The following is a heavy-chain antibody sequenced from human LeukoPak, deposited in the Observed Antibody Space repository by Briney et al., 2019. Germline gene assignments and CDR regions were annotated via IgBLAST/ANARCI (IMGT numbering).Heavy chain of an antibody. CDR3: AKGTSWISPYYYMDV. Sequence: GGSLRLSCAASGFTFSSYAMHWVRQAPGKGLEWVSAIGSSGNTFYADSVKGRFTISRDNSKSTLYLQMNSLRAEDTALYYCAKGTSWISPYYYMDVWGTGTTVTVSS. J-gene: IGHJ6*03. CDR2: IGSSGNT. D-gene: IGHD2-2*01. V-gene: IGHV3-23*01. CDR1: GFTFSSYA.